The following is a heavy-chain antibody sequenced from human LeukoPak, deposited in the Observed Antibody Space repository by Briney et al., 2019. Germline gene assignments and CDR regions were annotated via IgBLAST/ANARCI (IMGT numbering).Heavy chain of an antibody. CDR3: ARGVPDSSGYYSFPRPNFDY. J-gene: IGHJ4*02. V-gene: IGHV4-34*01. CDR2: INHSGST. Sequence: PSETLSLTCAVYGGSFSGYYWSWIRQPPGKGLEWIGEINHSGSTNYNPSLKSRVTISVDTSKNQFSLKLSSVTAADTAVYYCARGVPDSSGYYSFPRPNFDYWGQGTLVTVSS. CDR1: GGSFSGYY. D-gene: IGHD3-22*01.